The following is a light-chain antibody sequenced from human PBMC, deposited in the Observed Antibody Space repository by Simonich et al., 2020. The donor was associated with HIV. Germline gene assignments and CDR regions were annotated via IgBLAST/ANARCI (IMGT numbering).Light chain of an antibody. Sequence: DIVMTQSPDSLGVSLCERATINCKSSQSVLYSSNNKNYLAWYQQKPGQPPKLLIYWASTRESGVPDRFSGSGSGTDFTLTISSLQAEDVAVYYCQQYYITPHTFGQGTKVEIK. CDR3: QQYYITPHT. V-gene: IGKV4-1*01. CDR2: WAS. J-gene: IGKJ1*01. CDR1: QSVLYSSNNKNY.